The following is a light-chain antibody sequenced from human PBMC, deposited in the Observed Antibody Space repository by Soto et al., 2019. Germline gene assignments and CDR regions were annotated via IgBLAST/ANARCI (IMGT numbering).Light chain of an antibody. CDR3: QQYNNWPRT. J-gene: IGKJ1*01. Sequence: EIVMTQSPATLSVSPGERATLSCRASQSVSSNLAWYQQKPGQATRLLIYGASTRSTGIPALFSGSGSAKELPLTISSLQYEDFVVYSCQQYNNWPRTFGQGTKVEIK. CDR2: GAS. CDR1: QSVSSN. V-gene: IGKV3-15*01.